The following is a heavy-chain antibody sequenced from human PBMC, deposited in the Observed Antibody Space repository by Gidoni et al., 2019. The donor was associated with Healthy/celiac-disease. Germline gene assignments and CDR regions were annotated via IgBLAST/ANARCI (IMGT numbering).Heavy chain of an antibody. Sequence: EVQLVESGGGLVQPGGSLRLSCAASGFTFSSYEMNWVRQAPGKGMEWVSYISSSGSTIYYADSVKGRFTISRDNAKNSLYLQMNSLRAEDTAVYYCARDSGDYGDYHVTPDTPYYYYYYGMDVWGQGTTVTVSS. V-gene: IGHV3-48*03. CDR3: ARDSGDYGDYHVTPDTPYYYYYYGMDV. D-gene: IGHD4-17*01. J-gene: IGHJ6*02. CDR1: GFTFSSYE. CDR2: ISSSGSTI.